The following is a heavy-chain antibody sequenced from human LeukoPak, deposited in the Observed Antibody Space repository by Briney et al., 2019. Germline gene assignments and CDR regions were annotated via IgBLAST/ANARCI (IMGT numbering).Heavy chain of an antibody. V-gene: IGHV3-48*03. D-gene: IGHD3-3*01. CDR2: ISSSGSSI. CDR3: ARLQEDYDFWSGSRAWFDP. CDR1: GFTFSGYE. J-gene: IGHJ5*02. Sequence: GGSLRLSCAASGFTFSGYEMNWVRQAPGKGLEWVSYISSSGSSISYADSVKGRFTISRDNAKNSLYLQMNSLRAEDTAVYYCARLQEDYDFWSGSRAWFDPWGQGTLVTVSS.